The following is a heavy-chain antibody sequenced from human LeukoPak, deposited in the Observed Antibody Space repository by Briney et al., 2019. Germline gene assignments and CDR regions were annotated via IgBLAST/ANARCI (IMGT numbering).Heavy chain of an antibody. Sequence: SETLSLTCTVSGGSISSYYRSWIRQPPGKGLEWIGYIYTSGSTNYNPSLKSRVTISVDTSKNQLSLKLSSVTAADTAVYYCARERLFTIFGVVTEYYMDVWGKGTTVTVSS. D-gene: IGHD3-3*01. V-gene: IGHV4-4*09. J-gene: IGHJ6*03. CDR2: IYTSGST. CDR3: ARERLFTIFGVVTEYYMDV. CDR1: GGSISSYY.